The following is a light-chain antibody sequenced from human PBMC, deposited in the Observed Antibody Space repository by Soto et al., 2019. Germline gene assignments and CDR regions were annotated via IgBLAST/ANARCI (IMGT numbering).Light chain of an antibody. Sequence: DSQMPESPAPRSSYVGDRVTLTCRDSQSISSSLAWYQQKPGKAPKLLIYKASSLESGVPSRFSGSGSGTEFTLTISSLQPDDFATYYCQQYNSYPWTFGQGTKVDIK. CDR1: QSISSS. J-gene: IGKJ1*01. V-gene: IGKV1-5*03. CDR2: KAS. CDR3: QQYNSYPWT.